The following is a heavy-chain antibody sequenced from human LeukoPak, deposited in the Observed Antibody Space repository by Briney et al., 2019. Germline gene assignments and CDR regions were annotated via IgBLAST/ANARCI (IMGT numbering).Heavy chain of an antibody. CDR3: ARDRLDYYDSSPHY. J-gene: IGHJ4*02. V-gene: IGHV1-18*01. Sequence: GASVKVSCKASGYTFTSYGISWVRQAPGQGLEWMGWISAYNGNTNYAQKLQGRVTMTTDTSTSTAYMELRSLRSDDTAVYYCARDRLDYYDSSPHYWGQGTLVTVSS. D-gene: IGHD3-22*01. CDR2: ISAYNGNT. CDR1: GYTFTSYG.